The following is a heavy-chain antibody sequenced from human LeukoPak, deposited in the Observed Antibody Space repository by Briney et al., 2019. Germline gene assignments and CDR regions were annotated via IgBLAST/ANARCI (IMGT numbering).Heavy chain of an antibody. CDR1: GLGFGAYA. CDR3: AKGKGGTSFNYCFDY. J-gene: IGHJ4*02. Sequence: GGSLRLSCAASGLGFGAYAMIWVRQAPGKGLEWVSLIHNDAATTYYADSVGGRFTVSRDNSKNTLYLEMNSLRAEDTAVYYCAKGKGGTSFNYCFDYWGQGTPVSVSS. D-gene: IGHD2/OR15-2a*01. V-gene: IGHV3-23*03. CDR2: IHNDAATT.